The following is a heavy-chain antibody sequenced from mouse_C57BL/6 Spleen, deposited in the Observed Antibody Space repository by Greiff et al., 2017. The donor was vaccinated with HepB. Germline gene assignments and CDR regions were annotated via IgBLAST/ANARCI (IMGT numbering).Heavy chain of an antibody. CDR2: IDPSDSYT. D-gene: IGHD2-2*01. J-gene: IGHJ4*01. V-gene: IGHV1-69*01. CDR1: GYTFTSYW. Sequence: VPLQQSGAELVMPGASVKLSCKASGYTFTSYWMHWVKQRPGQGLGWIGEIDPSDSYTNYNQKFKGKSTLTVDKSSSTAYMQLSSLTSEDSVFYSCARSYGYDDYALDYWGQGTSVTVSS. CDR3: ARSYGYDDYALDY.